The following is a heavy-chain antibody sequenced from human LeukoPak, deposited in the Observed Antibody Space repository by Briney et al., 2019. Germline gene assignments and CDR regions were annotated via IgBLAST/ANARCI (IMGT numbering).Heavy chain of an antibody. CDR2: IYTSGST. V-gene: IGHV4-61*02. J-gene: IGHJ4*02. D-gene: IGHD3-16*01. CDR1: GGSISSGSYY. Sequence: PSQTLSLTCTVSGGSISSGSYYRSWIRQPAGKGLEWIGRIYTSGSTNYNPSLKSRVTISVDTSKNQFSLKLSSVTAADTAVYYCARRPRGSGYLDYWGQGTLVTVSS. CDR3: ARRPRGSGYLDY.